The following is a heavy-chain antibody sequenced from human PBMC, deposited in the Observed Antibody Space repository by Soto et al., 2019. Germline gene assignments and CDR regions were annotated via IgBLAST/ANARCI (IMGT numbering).Heavy chain of an antibody. V-gene: IGHV1-46*01. J-gene: IGHJ4*02. Sequence: GASVKVSCKASGYTFTSYYMHWVRQAPGQGLEWMGIINPSGGSTSYAQKFQGRVTMTRDTSTSTVYMELSSLRSEDTAVYYCARGSFHYDFWSGYYLGYWGQGTLVTVSS. CDR3: ARGSFHYDFWSGYYLGY. CDR2: INPSGGST. CDR1: GYTFTSYY. D-gene: IGHD3-3*01.